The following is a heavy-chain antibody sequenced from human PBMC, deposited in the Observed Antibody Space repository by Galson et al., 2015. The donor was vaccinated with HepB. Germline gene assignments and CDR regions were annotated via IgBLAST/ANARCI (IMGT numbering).Heavy chain of an antibody. CDR1: GYTFTSYA. J-gene: IGHJ5*02. CDR2: INTNTGNP. V-gene: IGHV7-4-1*02. D-gene: IGHD5-12*01. CDR3: ARDIVATTAWWFDP. Sequence: SVKVSCKASGYTFTSYAMNWVRQAPGQGLEWMGWINTNTGNPTYAQGFTGRFVFSLDTSVSTAYLQISSLKAEDTAVYYCARDIVATTAWWFDPWGQGTLVTVSS.